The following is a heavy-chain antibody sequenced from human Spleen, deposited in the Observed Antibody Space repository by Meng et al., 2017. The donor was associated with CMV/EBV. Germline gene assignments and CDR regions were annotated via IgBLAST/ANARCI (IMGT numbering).Heavy chain of an antibody. J-gene: IGHJ6*02. Sequence: GESLKISCAASGFTFDDYAMHWVRQAPGKGLEWVSLISWDGGSTYYADSVKGRFTISRDNSKNSLYPQMNSLRAEDTALYYCAKDMNYGGNSAYYYYGMDVWGQGTTVTVSS. CDR3: AKDMNYGGNSAYYYYGMDV. CDR2: ISWDGGST. D-gene: IGHD4-23*01. V-gene: IGHV3-43D*03. CDR1: GFTFDDYA.